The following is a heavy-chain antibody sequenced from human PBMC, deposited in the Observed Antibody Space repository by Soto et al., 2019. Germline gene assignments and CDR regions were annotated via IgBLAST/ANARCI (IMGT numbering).Heavy chain of an antibody. J-gene: IGHJ6*02. V-gene: IGHV3-23*01. CDR3: AKDLKKRYCSGGSCYYYYGMDV. Sequence: GGSLRLSCAASGFTFSSYAMSWVRQAPGKGLEWVSAISGSGGSTYYADSVKGRLTISRDNSKNTLYLQMNSLRAEDTAVYYCAKDLKKRYCSGGSCYYYYGMDVWGQGTTVTVSS. CDR1: GFTFSSYA. CDR2: ISGSGGST. D-gene: IGHD2-15*01.